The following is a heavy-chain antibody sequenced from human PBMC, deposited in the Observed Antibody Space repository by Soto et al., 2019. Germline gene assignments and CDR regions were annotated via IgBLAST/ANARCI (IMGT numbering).Heavy chain of an antibody. V-gene: IGHV1-18*01. Sequence: GASVKVSCKASGYTFTSYGISWVRQAPGQGLEWMGWISAYNGNTNYAQKLQGRVTMTTDTSTSTAYMELRSLRSDDTAVYYCARDLRHIVTRDSFDYWGQGTLVTAPQ. CDR1: GYTFTSYG. CDR3: ARDLRHIVTRDSFDY. CDR2: ISAYNGNT. J-gene: IGHJ4*02. D-gene: IGHD2-21*01.